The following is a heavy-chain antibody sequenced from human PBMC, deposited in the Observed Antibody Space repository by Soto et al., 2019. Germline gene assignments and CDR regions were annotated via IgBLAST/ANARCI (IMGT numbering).Heavy chain of an antibody. CDR2: INHSGST. Sequence: PSETLSLTCAVYGGSFSGYYWSWIRQPSGKGLEWIGEINHSGSTNYNPSLKSRVTISVDTSKNQFSLKLSSVTAADTAVYYCARSERYSGYDRGNWFDPWGQGTLVTVSS. J-gene: IGHJ5*02. CDR3: ARSERYSGYDRGNWFDP. V-gene: IGHV4-34*01. CDR1: GGSFSGYY. D-gene: IGHD5-12*01.